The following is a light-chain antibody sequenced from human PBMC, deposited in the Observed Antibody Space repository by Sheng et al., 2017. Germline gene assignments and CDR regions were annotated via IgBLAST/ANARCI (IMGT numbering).Light chain of an antibody. CDR2: SNT. CDR1: RSNIGGGYD. CDR3: QSSDTSLSSV. J-gene: IGLJ1*01. V-gene: IGLV1-40*01. Sequence: QSVLTQPPSVSGAPGQRVTISCTGSRSNIGGGYDVHWYQLLPGTAPKLLIYSNTNRPSGVPDRFSGSKSGTSASLAITGLQAEDEADYYCQSSDTSLSSVFGTGTKVTV.